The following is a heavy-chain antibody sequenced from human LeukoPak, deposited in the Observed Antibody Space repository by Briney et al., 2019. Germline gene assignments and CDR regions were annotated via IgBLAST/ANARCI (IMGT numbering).Heavy chain of an antibody. Sequence: QPGGSLRLSCAASGFTFSDYWIHWVRPVPGKGLVWVSHINSDGSSATYADSVKGRLTISRDNARNTVYLQMNSLRAEDTAVYFCARGGIGCFDYWGQGALVTVSS. J-gene: IGHJ4*02. D-gene: IGHD3-16*01. CDR3: ARGGIGCFDY. CDR1: GFTFSDYW. V-gene: IGHV3-74*01. CDR2: INSDGSSA.